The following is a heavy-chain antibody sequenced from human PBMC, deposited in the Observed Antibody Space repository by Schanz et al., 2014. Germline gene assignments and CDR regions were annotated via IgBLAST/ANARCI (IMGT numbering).Heavy chain of an antibody. CDR1: GFTFSSYA. CDR2: ISYDGSLK. V-gene: IGHV3-30-3*01. J-gene: IGHJ3*01. D-gene: IGHD3-3*01. Sequence: QEQLVESGGGAVQPGRSLRLSCAASGFTFSSYAVDWIRQAPGQGLEWVSFISYDGSLKSYLDSVKGRFTISRDNSKNTLFLEMNSRRVEDTAVYYCARDLVSYHDFWSGQETGDRAFDLWGQGTMVTVS. CDR3: ARDLVSYHDFWSGQETGDRAFDL.